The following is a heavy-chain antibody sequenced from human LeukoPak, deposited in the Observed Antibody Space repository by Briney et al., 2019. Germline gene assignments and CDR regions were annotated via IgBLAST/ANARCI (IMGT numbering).Heavy chain of an antibody. D-gene: IGHD6-13*01. V-gene: IGHV3-7*03. CDR3: ARSIPYGTTWYGRSDY. CDR2: IKPDGTTK. J-gene: IGHJ4*02. Sequence: GGSLRLSCAASGFTFRSYVMSWIRQAPGKGLEWVANIKPDGTTKFYVDSVKGRFTISRDNALNSLYLQMNSLRAEDTAIYYCARSIPYGTTWYGRSDYWGQGTLVTVSS. CDR1: GFTFRSYV.